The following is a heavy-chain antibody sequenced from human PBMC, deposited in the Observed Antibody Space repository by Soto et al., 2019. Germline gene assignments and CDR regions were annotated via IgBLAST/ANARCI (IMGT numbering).Heavy chain of an antibody. V-gene: IGHV3-33*01. Sequence: HPVGSLRLSCAASGFTFGNYGMHWVRQAPGKGLEWVALIWSDGNNKYYADSVKGRFTISRDNSKNTQSLQMNSLRAEDTAVYYCARARSNSYYYGMDVWGQGTTVTVSS. CDR1: GFTFGNYG. CDR3: ARARSNSYYYGMDV. J-gene: IGHJ6*02. CDR2: IWSDGNNK. D-gene: IGHD4-4*01.